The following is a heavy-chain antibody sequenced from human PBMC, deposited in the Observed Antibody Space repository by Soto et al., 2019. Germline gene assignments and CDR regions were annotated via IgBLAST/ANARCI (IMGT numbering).Heavy chain of an antibody. D-gene: IGHD6-6*01. CDR3: AKLHYSSSPPYFDY. Sequence: GGSLRLSCAASGFTFSSHSMGWLRQAPGTGPEWVAFVDGSAYDTSYADSVKGRFTISRDNSKNTLYLQMNSLRAEDTAVYYCAKLHYSSSPPYFDYWGQGTLVTVSS. CDR2: VDGSAYDT. V-gene: IGHV3-23*01. CDR1: GFTFSSHS. J-gene: IGHJ4*02.